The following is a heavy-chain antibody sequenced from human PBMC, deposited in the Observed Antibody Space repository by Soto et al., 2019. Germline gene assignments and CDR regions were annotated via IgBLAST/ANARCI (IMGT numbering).Heavy chain of an antibody. CDR3: ATVGTGSYNWFDP. V-gene: IGHV3-74*01. CDR2: INSDGTTT. J-gene: IGHJ5*02. D-gene: IGHD1-26*01. CDR1: GFTFSSYW. Sequence: EVQLVESGGGLVQPGGSLRLSCAASGFTFSSYWMHWVRQAPGKGLVWVSRINSDGTTTTYADPVKGRFTISRDNAKNTVYLQTNSLRAEDTAVYYCATVGTGSYNWFDPWGRGTPVTVSS.